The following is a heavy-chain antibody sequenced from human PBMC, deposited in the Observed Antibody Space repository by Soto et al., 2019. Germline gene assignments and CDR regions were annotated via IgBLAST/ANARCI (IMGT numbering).Heavy chain of an antibody. J-gene: IGHJ6*02. CDR1: GGAFSGFY. V-gene: IGHV4-34*01. Sequence: SETLSLTCAVSGGAFSGFYWTWIRQPPGEGLEWIGEINHSGTTNFNPSLRSRLTISLDYSKKHLSLKLTSMTAAAAAVYYCARADRTLVTSYGLDVWGQGTTVTVSS. CDR2: INHSGTT. D-gene: IGHD2-21*02. CDR3: ARADRTLVTSYGLDV.